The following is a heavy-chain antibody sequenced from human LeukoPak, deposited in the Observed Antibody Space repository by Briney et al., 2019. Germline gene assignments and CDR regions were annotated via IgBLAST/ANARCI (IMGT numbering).Heavy chain of an antibody. Sequence: GGSLRLSCAASGFTFSSYWMSWVRQAPGKGLEWVANIKQDGSEKYYVDSVKGRFTISRDNAKNSLYLQMNSLRAEDTAVYYCAKLPRYTSSWYYFDYWGQGTLVTVSS. D-gene: IGHD6-13*01. V-gene: IGHV3-7*03. CDR2: IKQDGSEK. CDR1: GFTFSSYW. CDR3: AKLPRYTSSWYYFDY. J-gene: IGHJ4*02.